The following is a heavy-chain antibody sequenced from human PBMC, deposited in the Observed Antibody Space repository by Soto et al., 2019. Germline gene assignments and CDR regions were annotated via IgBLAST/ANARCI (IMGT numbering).Heavy chain of an antibody. D-gene: IGHD6-25*01. CDR3: ASSSRYYYYGMDV. V-gene: IGHV3-48*03. J-gene: IGHJ6*02. CDR1: GFTFSSYE. CDR2: ISSSGSTI. Sequence: VGSLRLSCAASGFTFSSYEMNWVRQAPGKGLEWVSYISSSGSTIYYADSVKGRFTISRDNAKNSLYLQMSSLRAEDTAVYYCASSSRYYYYGMDVWGHGTTVTAP.